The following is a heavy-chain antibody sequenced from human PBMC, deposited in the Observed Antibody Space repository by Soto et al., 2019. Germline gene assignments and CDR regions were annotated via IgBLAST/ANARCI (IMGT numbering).Heavy chain of an antibody. CDR2: ISSSSSTI. V-gene: IGHV3-48*01. J-gene: IGHJ4*02. D-gene: IGHD3-9*01. CDR3: AREGYDILTGRPYFDY. CDR1: GFTFSSYS. Sequence: GGSLRLSCAASGFTFSSYSMNWVRQAPGKGLEWVSYISSSSSTIYYADSVKGRFTISRDNAKNSLYLQMNSLRAEDTAVYYCAREGYDILTGRPYFDYWGQGTLVTVSP.